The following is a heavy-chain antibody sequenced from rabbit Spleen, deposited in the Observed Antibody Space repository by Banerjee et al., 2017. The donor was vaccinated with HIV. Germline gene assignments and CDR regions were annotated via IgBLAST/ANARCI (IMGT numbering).Heavy chain of an antibody. CDR2: IDSGSSGFT. Sequence: QEQLEESGGDLVKPGASLTLTCTASGVSFSGDSYMCWVHQAPGKGLEWIVCIDSGSSGFTYFASWAKGRFTISKTSSTTVTLQMTSLTAADTATYFCARDTASSFSSYGMDLWGPGTLVTVS. D-gene: IGHD8-1*01. J-gene: IGHJ6*01. V-gene: IGHV1S45*01. CDR3: ARDTASSFSSYGMDL. CDR1: GVSFSGDSY.